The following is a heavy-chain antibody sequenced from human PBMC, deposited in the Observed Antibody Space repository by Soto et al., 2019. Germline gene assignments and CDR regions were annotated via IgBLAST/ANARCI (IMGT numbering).Heavy chain of an antibody. CDR1: GFTFDDYA. CDR3: AKDRSRGSGYYYGMDV. CDR2: ISWNSGSI. D-gene: IGHD3-10*01. V-gene: IGHV3-9*01. Sequence: GGSLRLSCAASGFTFDDYAMHWVRQAPGKGLEWVSGISWNSGSIGYADSVKGRFTISRDNAKNSLYLQMNSLRAEDTALYYCAKDRSRGSGYYYGMDVWGQGTTVTVSS. J-gene: IGHJ6*02.